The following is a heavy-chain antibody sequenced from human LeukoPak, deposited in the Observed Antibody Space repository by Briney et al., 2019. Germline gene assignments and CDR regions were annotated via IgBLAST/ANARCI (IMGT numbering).Heavy chain of an antibody. D-gene: IGHD3-10*01. Sequence: GGSLRLSCAASGFTFSSFSMNWVRQAPGKGLEWVSYISTDSRTIYYADSVKGRFTISRDNAKNSLYLQMNSLRGEDTAMYYCARSYMVPFDYWGQGTLVTVSS. CDR3: ARSYMVPFDY. V-gene: IGHV3-48*01. J-gene: IGHJ4*02. CDR2: ISTDSRTI. CDR1: GFTFSSFS.